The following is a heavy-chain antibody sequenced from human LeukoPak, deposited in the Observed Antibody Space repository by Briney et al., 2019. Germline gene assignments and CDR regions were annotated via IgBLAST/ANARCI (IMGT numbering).Heavy chain of an antibody. CDR3: ASLGYCSSTCCYNHADYSFDY. D-gene: IGHD2-2*02. Sequence: PSETLSLTCTVSGGSISSYYWSWIRQPPGKGLEWIGYIYYSGSTNYNPSLKSRVTISVDTSKNQFSLKLSSVTAADTAVYYCASLGYCSSTCCYNHADYSFDYWGQGTLVTVSS. CDR2: IYYSGST. V-gene: IGHV4-59*08. J-gene: IGHJ4*02. CDR1: GGSISSYY.